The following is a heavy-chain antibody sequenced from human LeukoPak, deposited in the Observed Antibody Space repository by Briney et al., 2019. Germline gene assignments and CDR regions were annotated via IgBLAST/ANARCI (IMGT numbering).Heavy chain of an antibody. Sequence: GGSLRLSCAASGFTVNSNYMSWVRQAPGKGLEWVSLIYSGGSTYYADSVKGRFTISRDNSKNTLYLQMNSLRAEDTAVYYYASGPAARDAFDIWGQGTMVTVSS. CDR3: ASGPAARDAFDI. CDR2: IYSGGST. J-gene: IGHJ3*02. V-gene: IGHV3-53*01. CDR1: GFTVNSNY. D-gene: IGHD2-2*01.